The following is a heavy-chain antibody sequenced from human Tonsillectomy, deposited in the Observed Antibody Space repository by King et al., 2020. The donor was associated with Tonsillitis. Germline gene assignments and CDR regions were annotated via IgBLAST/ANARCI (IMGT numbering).Heavy chain of an antibody. CDR3: ARVQDYYVSSGYYDAFDI. D-gene: IGHD3-22*01. V-gene: IGHV4-34*01. CDR1: GGSFSGYY. J-gene: IGHJ3*02. CDR2: INHSGST. Sequence: VQLQQWGAGLLKPSETLSLTCAVYGGSFSGYYWSWIRQPPGKGLEWIGEINHSGSTNYNPSLKSRVTVSVDTSKDQFSLKLSSVTAADTAVYYCARVQDYYVSSGYYDAFDIWGQGTMVTV.